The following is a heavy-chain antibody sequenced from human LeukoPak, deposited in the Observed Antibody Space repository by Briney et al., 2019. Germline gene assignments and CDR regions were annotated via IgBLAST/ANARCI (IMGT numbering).Heavy chain of an antibody. CDR3: ARVDSLYYYYMDV. Sequence: ASVKVSCKASGYTFTGYYMHWVRQAPGQGLEWMGWINPNSGGTNYAQKFQGRVTMTRDTSISTAYMELSRLRSDDTAVYYCARVDSLYYYYMDVWGKGTTVTVSS. J-gene: IGHJ6*03. CDR2: INPNSGGT. CDR1: GYTFTGYY. V-gene: IGHV1-2*02. D-gene: IGHD2-2*03.